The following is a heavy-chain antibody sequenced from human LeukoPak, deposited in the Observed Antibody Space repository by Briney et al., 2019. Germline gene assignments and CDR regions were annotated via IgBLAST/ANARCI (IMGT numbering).Heavy chain of an antibody. D-gene: IGHD3-9*01. CDR3: ARQRAYYDILTGYDHPYYFDY. V-gene: IGHV4-39*01. CDR1: GGSISSNSYS. J-gene: IGHJ4*02. CDR2: IYYSGST. Sequence: SETLSLTCTVSGGSISSNSYSWGWIRQPPGKGLERIGTIYYSGSTYYNPSLKSRVTISVDTSKNQFSLKLSSVTAADTAVYYCARQRAYYDILTGYDHPYYFDYWGQGTLVTVSS.